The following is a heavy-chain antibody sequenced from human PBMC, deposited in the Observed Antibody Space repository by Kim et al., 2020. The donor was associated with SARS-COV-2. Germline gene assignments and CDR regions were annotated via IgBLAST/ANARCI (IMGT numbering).Heavy chain of an antibody. D-gene: IGHD3-22*01. Sequence: FQGRVTITRDTSASTAYMELSSLRSEDTAVYYCASLYYDSSGYLDYFDYWGQGTLVTVSS. J-gene: IGHJ4*02. CDR3: ASLYYDSSGYLDYFDY. V-gene: IGHV1-3*01.